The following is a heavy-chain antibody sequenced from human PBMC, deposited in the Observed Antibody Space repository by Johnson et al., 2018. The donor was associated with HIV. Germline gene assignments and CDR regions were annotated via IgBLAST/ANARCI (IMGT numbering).Heavy chain of an antibody. CDR3: ARESGFEWELLGGMHWAFDI. V-gene: IGHV3-30*19. CDR1: GFDFSKYG. Sequence: QVQLVESGGGVAQPGASLRLSCEVSGFDFSKYGMHWVRQAPNKGLEWVAVISYDGSNKYYADSVKGRFTISRDNSKNTLYLQMNSLRAEDSAVYYCARESGFEWELLGGMHWAFDIWGQGTMVTVSS. J-gene: IGHJ3*02. D-gene: IGHD1-26*01. CDR2: ISYDGSNK.